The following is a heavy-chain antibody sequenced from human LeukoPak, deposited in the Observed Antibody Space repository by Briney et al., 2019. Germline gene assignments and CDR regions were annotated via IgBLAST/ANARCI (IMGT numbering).Heavy chain of an antibody. V-gene: IGHV6-1*01. CDR1: GDSVSSNNAA. CDR2: TYYRSKWYN. J-gene: IGHJ4*02. CDR3: ARGGQKGFDY. Sequence: SQTLSLTCAISGDSVSSNNAAWNWIGQSLSGGLEWLGRTYYRSKWYNDYAVSVKSRITVNPDTSKNQFSLQLNSVTPEDTAVYYCARGGQKGFDYWGQGTLVTVTS.